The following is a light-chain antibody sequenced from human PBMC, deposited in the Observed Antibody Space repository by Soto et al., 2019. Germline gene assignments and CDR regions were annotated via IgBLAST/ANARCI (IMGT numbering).Light chain of an antibody. Sequence: EVVLTQSPGTLSLSPGERATLSCRASQSVSSNYLAWYQQKPGQAPRLLMYGVSRRATGIPDRFSGSGSGTDFILTISRLEPEDFVVYYCQKYLSSQWTFGQGTKVEIK. V-gene: IGKV3-20*01. J-gene: IGKJ1*01. CDR3: QKYLSSQWT. CDR1: QSVSSNY. CDR2: GVS.